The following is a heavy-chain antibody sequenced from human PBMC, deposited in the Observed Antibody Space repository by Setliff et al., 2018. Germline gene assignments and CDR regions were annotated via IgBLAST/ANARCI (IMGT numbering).Heavy chain of an antibody. Sequence: PSETLSLTCTVSGDSIRRGDYWSWIRQHPGKGLEWIGYIHHSGETLYNPSLRSRVIISVDTSKNQFSLKVTSLIAADTAVYYCARARDGIDFDYFDYWGRGTPVTSPQ. CDR3: ARARDGIDFDYFDY. J-gene: IGHJ4*02. CDR2: IHHSGET. CDR1: GDSIRRGDY. V-gene: IGHV4-31*03.